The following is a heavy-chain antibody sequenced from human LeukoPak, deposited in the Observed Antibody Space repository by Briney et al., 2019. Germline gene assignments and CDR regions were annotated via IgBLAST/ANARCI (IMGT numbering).Heavy chain of an antibody. V-gene: IGHV1-8*01. CDR3: ARGLISCYDSSGYD. CDR1: GYTFTSYD. J-gene: IGHJ4*02. Sequence: ASVKVSCKASGYTFTSYDINWVRQATGQGLEWMGWMNPNSGNTGYAQKFQGRVTMTRNTSISTAYMELSSLRSEDTAVYYCARGLISCYDSSGYDWGQGTLVTVSS. D-gene: IGHD3-22*01. CDR2: MNPNSGNT.